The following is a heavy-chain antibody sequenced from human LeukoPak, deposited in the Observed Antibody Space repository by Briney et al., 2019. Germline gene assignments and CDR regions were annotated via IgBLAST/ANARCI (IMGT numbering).Heavy chain of an antibody. D-gene: IGHD1-7*01. Sequence: ASVKVSCKASGYTFTSYDINWVRQATGQGLEWMGWMNPNSGNTGYAQKFQGRVTITRNTSISTAYMELGSLRSEDTAVYYCARSYNWNYVWLDPWGQGTLVTVSS. V-gene: IGHV1-8*03. CDR3: ARSYNWNYVWLDP. CDR1: GYTFTSYD. CDR2: MNPNSGNT. J-gene: IGHJ5*02.